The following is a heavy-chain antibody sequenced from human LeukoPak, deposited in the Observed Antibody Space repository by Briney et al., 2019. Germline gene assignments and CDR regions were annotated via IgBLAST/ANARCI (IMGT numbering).Heavy chain of an antibody. CDR1: GFTFDDYA. J-gene: IGHJ5*02. Sequence: GGSLRLSCAASGFTFDDYAMHWVRQAPGKGLEWVSGISWNSGSIGYADSVKGRFTISRDNAKNSLYLQMNGLRAEDTALYYCAKDGSSGASSGTDNWFDPWGQGTLVTVSS. D-gene: IGHD2-15*01. CDR3: AKDGSSGASSGTDNWFDP. V-gene: IGHV3-9*01. CDR2: ISWNSGSI.